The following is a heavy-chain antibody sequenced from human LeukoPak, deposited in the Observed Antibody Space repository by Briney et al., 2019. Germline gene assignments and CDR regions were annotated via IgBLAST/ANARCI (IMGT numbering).Heavy chain of an antibody. V-gene: IGHV4-39*07. D-gene: IGHD4-17*01. J-gene: IGHJ3*02. CDR1: GGSISSGSYY. Sequence: SQTLSLTCTVSGGSISSGSYYWSWIRQPPGKGLEWIGSIYHSGSTYYNPSLKSRVTISVDTSKNQFSLKLSSVTAADTAVYYCARFDYGDAFDIWGQGTMVTVSS. CDR3: ARFDYGDAFDI. CDR2: IYHSGST.